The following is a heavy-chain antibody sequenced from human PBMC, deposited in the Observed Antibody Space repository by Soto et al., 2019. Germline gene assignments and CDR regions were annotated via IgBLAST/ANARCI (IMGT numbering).Heavy chain of an antibody. D-gene: IGHD6-19*01. CDR1: GFTFSSYG. J-gene: IGHJ4*02. V-gene: IGHV3-33*01. CDR2: IWYDGSDK. CDR3: ARVYNSGWPGAFDY. Sequence: GGSLRLSCAASGFTFSSYGMHWVRQAPGKGLEWVAVIWYDGSDKYYADSVKGRFTISRENSKNTLYLQMNSLRAEDTAVYYCARVYNSGWPGAFDYWGQGTLVTVSS.